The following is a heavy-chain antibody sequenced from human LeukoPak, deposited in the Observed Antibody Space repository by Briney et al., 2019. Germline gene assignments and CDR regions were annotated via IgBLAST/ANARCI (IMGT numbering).Heavy chain of an antibody. CDR2: ISAYNGNT. J-gene: IGHJ4*02. Sequence: ASVKVSCKASGYTFTSYGISWVRQAPGQGLEWMGWISAYNGNTNYAQKLQGRVTMTTDTSTSTVYMELSSLRSEDTAVYYCARGLGFYGDLDYWGQGTLVTVSS. CDR3: ARGLGFYGDLDY. D-gene: IGHD4-17*01. V-gene: IGHV1-18*01. CDR1: GYTFTSYG.